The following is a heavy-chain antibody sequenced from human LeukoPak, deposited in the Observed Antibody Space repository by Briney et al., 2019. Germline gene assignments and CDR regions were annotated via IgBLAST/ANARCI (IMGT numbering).Heavy chain of an antibody. J-gene: IGHJ5*02. CDR1: GYTFTSYG. Sequence: ASVKVSYKASGYTFTSYGISWVRQAPGQGLEWMGWISAYNGNTNYAQKLQGRVTMTTDTSTSTAYMELRSLRSDDTAVYYCARDRYCSSTSYYFSWGWFDPWGQGTLVTVSS. CDR3: ARDRYCSSTSYYFSWGWFDP. CDR2: ISAYNGNT. V-gene: IGHV1-18*01. D-gene: IGHD2-2*01.